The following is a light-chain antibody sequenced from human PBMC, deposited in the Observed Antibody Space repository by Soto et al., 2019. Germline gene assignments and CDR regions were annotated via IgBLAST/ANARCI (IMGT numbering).Light chain of an antibody. Sequence: ETVMTQSPATLSVSPGDRVTLSCRASESVCTYLAWYQQKPGQAPRLLIYGASARATGIPARFSGSGSGTEFTLIISNLQPEDFAVYYCHQYLNWPQAFGQGTKVEIK. CDR1: ESVCTY. CDR2: GAS. CDR3: HQYLNWPQA. V-gene: IGKV3-15*01. J-gene: IGKJ1*01.